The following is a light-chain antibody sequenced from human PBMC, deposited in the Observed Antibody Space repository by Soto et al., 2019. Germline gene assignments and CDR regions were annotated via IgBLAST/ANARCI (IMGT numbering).Light chain of an antibody. Sequence: EIVLTQSPGTLSLSPGERATLSCRASQSVSSSYLAWYQQKPGQAPRLLIYGASSRATGIPDRFSGSGSGTDFTLTISRREPEDFAVYYCQQYGSSLYIFGQGTKLEIK. CDR3: QQYGSSLYI. CDR2: GAS. CDR1: QSVSSSY. V-gene: IGKV3-20*01. J-gene: IGKJ2*01.